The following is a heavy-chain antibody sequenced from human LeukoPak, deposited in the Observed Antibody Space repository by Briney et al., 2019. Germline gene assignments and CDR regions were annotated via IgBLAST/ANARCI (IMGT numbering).Heavy chain of an antibody. J-gene: IGHJ4*02. V-gene: IGHV4-34*01. CDR3: ARGYYYGSGNCHLDY. CDR2: INHSGST. CDR1: GGSFSGYY. Sequence: SETLSLTCAVYGGSFSGYYWSWIRQPPGKGLEWIGEINHSGSTNYNPSLKSRVTISVDTSKNQFSLKLSSVTAADTAVYYCARGYYYGSGNCHLDYWGQGTLVTVSS. D-gene: IGHD3-10*01.